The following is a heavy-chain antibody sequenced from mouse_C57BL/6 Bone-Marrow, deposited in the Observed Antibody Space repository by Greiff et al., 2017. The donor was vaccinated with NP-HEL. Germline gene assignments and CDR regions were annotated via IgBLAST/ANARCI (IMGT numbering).Heavy chain of an antibody. Sequence: EVKLMESGGGLVQPGGSLKLSCAASGFTFSDYYMYWVRQTPEKRLEWVAYFSNGGGSTNYPDTVKGGFTIARDNAKNTRYLQMSRLKSEDTAMYYCARQAAQAFSWLADWGQGTLVTVSA. CDR2: FSNGGGST. CDR1: GFTFSDYY. CDR3: ARQAAQAFSWLAD. J-gene: IGHJ3*01. V-gene: IGHV5-12*01. D-gene: IGHD3-2*02.